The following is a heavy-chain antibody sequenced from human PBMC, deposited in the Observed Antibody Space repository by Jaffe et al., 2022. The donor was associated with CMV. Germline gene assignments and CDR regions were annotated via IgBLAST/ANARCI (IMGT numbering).Heavy chain of an antibody. V-gene: IGHV3-23*01. Sequence: EVQLLESGGGLVQPGGSLRLSCAASGFTFSSYAMSWVRQAPGKGLEWVSAISGSGGSTYYADSVKGRFTISRDNSKNTLYLQMNSLRAEDTAVYYCAKGREGDTMIVVVITGVYDYWGQGTLVTVSS. CDR1: GFTFSSYA. J-gene: IGHJ4*02. CDR2: ISGSGGST. CDR3: AKGREGDTMIVVVITGVYDY. D-gene: IGHD3-22*01.